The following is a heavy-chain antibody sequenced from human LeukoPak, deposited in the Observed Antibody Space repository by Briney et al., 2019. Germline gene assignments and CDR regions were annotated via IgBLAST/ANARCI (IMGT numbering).Heavy chain of an antibody. Sequence: GGSLRLSCAASGFTFSSYGMHWVRQAPGKGLEWVAVISYDGSNKYYADSVKGRFTISRDNSKNTLYLQMNSLRAEDTAVYYCARDPSFPRGYCSSTSCYWTWGQGTLVTVSS. CDR3: ARDPSFPRGYCSSTSCYWT. D-gene: IGHD2-2*01. CDR2: ISYDGSNK. V-gene: IGHV3-30*03. J-gene: IGHJ5*02. CDR1: GFTFSSYG.